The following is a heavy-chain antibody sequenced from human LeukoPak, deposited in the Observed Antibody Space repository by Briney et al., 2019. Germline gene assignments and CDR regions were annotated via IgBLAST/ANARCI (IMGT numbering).Heavy chain of an antibody. Sequence: ASVKVSCKASGYNFTGYYMHWVRQAPGQGLEWMGWINPNSGGTNYAQKFQGRVTMTRDTSISTAYMELSRLRSDDTAVYYCARSRPGIAAAGTWWGYWGQGTLVTVSS. CDR3: ARSRPGIAAAGTWWGY. CDR1: GYNFTGYY. J-gene: IGHJ4*02. V-gene: IGHV1-2*02. CDR2: INPNSGGT. D-gene: IGHD6-13*01.